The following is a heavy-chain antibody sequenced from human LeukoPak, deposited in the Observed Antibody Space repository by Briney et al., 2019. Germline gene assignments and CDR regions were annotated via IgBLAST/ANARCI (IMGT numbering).Heavy chain of an antibody. CDR3: ARGGCSGGSCYVFYMDV. Sequence: SETLSLTCSVSVGSISSHYWSWIRQPPGKGLEWIGYIYYSGSTNYNPSLKSRVTISVDTSKHQFSLKLSSVTAADTAVYYCARGGCSGGSCYVFYMDVWGKGTTVTVSS. D-gene: IGHD2-15*01. CDR2: IYYSGST. J-gene: IGHJ6*03. CDR1: VGSISSHY. V-gene: IGHV4-59*11.